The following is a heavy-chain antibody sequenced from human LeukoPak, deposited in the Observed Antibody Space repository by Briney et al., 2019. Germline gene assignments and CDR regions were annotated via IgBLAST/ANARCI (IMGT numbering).Heavy chain of an antibody. Sequence: PSQTLSLTCTVSGGSISSGGYYWSWIRQHPGKGLEWIGYIYYSGSTYYNPSLKSRVTISVDTSKNQFSLKLSSVTAADTAVYYCARVSRIVATIYFDYWGQGTLVTVS. J-gene: IGHJ4*02. CDR3: ARVSRIVATIYFDY. CDR2: IYYSGST. D-gene: IGHD5-12*01. CDR1: GGSISSGGYY. V-gene: IGHV4-31*03.